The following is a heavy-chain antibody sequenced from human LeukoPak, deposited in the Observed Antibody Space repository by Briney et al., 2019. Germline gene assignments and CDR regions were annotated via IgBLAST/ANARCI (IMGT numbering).Heavy chain of an antibody. J-gene: IGHJ4*02. CDR2: IGNTET. CDR1: GFPFETNA. V-gene: IGHV3-23*01. D-gene: IGHD5-18*01. CDR3: AKDWIQFNRVFDCFDS. Sequence: GESLRLSCATSGFPFETNAMSWVRQAPGKGLEWVATIGNTETFYADSVTGRFTISRDNSKNTVNLRMNRLRVEDTAIYYCAKDWIQFNRVFDCFDSWGQGTLVTVSS.